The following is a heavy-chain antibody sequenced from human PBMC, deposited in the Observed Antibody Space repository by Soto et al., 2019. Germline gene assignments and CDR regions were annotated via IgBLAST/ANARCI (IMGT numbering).Heavy chain of an antibody. J-gene: IGHJ4*02. CDR3: AREADWLLSLNYFDY. Sequence: GGSLRLSCAASGFTFSDHYMDWVRQAPGKGLEWVGRTRNKANSYTTEYAASVKGRFTISRDDSKNSLYLQMNSLKTEDTAVYYCAREADWLLSLNYFDYWGQGTLVTVSS. D-gene: IGHD3-9*01. CDR2: TRNKANSYTT. CDR1: GFTFSDHY. V-gene: IGHV3-72*01.